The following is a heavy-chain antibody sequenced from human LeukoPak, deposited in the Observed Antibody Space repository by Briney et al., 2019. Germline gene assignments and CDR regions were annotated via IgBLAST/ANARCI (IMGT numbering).Heavy chain of an antibody. D-gene: IGHD6-19*01. J-gene: IGHJ4*02. CDR3: ARDPMVKARIAVAGTRGDY. CDR2: MNPNSGNT. CDR1: GYTFTSYD. Sequence: ASVKVSCKASGYTFTSYDINWVRQATGQGLEWMGWMNPNSGNTGHAQKLQGRVTMTTDTSTSTAYMELRSLRSDDTAVYYCARDPMVKARIAVAGTRGDYWGQGTLVTVSS. V-gene: IGHV1-8*01.